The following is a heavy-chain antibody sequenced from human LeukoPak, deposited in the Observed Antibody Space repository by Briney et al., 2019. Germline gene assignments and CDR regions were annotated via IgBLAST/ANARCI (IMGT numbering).Heavy chain of an antibody. D-gene: IGHD4-17*01. CDR3: ARGLLDYGDYYFNF. Sequence: GGSLRLSCAASGFTFSSYSMNWVRQAPGKGLEWVSVISIDGSNKDYVDSVKGRFTISRDDSKNTLYLQMNSLRAEDTAIYYCARGLLDYGDYYFNFWGQGTLITVS. V-gene: IGHV3-30*03. J-gene: IGHJ4*02. CDR2: ISIDGSNK. CDR1: GFTFSSYS.